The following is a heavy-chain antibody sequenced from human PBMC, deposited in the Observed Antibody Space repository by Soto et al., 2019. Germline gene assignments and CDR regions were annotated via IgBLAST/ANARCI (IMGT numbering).Heavy chain of an antibody. CDR1: GGTFSSYA. Sequence: QVQLVQSGAEVKKPGSSVKVSCKASGGTFSSYAISWVRQAPGQGLEWMGGIIPIFGTANYAQKFQGRVTITADKSTSTAYMELSSMRSEDTAVYYCATALRAKLVGATKDGQPYYFDYWGQGTLVTVSS. CDR2: IIPIFGTA. CDR3: ATALRAKLVGATKDGQPYYFDY. D-gene: IGHD1-26*01. J-gene: IGHJ4*02. V-gene: IGHV1-69*06.